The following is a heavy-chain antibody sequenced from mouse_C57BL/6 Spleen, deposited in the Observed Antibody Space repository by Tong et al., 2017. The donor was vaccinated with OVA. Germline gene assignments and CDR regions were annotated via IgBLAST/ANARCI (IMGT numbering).Heavy chain of an antibody. CDR2: INPGSGGT. CDR3: ARRLYAMDY. V-gene: IGHV1-54*01. Sequence: QVQLQQSGAELMKPGASVKISCKATGYTFSSYWIEWVKQRPGHGLEWIGVINPGSGGTNYNEKFKGKATLTADKSSSTAYMQLSSLTSDDSAVYFCARRLYAMDYWGQGTTLTVSS. J-gene: IGHJ2*01. CDR1: GYTFSSYW. D-gene: IGHD2-3*01.